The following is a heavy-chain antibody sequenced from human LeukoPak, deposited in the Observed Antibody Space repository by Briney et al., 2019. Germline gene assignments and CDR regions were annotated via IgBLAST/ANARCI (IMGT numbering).Heavy chain of an antibody. Sequence: ASVKVSCKASGYTFTSYGISWVRQAPGQGLEWMGWISAYNGNTNYAQKLQGRVTMTTDTSTSTAYMELRSLRSDDAAVYYCAREAPYSSGWYGVGDFDYWGQGTLVTVSS. CDR3: AREAPYSSGWYGVGDFDY. D-gene: IGHD6-19*01. J-gene: IGHJ4*02. CDR2: ISAYNGNT. V-gene: IGHV1-18*01. CDR1: GYTFTSYG.